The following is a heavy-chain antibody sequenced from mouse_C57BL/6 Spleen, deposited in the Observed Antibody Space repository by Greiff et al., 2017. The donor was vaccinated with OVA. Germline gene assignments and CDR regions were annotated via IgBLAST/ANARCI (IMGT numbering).Heavy chain of an antibody. J-gene: IGHJ1*03. V-gene: IGHV1-64*01. D-gene: IGHD1-1*01. Sequence: QVQLQQPGAELVKPGASVKLSCKASGYTFTSYWMHWVKQRPGQGLEWIGMIHPNSGSTNYNEKFKSKATLTVDKSSSTAYMQLSSLTSEDSAVYYCAPHYYGSSYERYFDGWGTGTTVTVSS. CDR3: APHYYGSSYERYFDG. CDR1: GYTFTSYW. CDR2: IHPNSGST.